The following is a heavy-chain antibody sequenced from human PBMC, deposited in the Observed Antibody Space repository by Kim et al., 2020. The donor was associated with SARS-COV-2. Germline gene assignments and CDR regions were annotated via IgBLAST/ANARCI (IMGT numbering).Heavy chain of an antibody. D-gene: IGHD3-10*01. V-gene: IGHV4-59*09. CDR3: ARGRITMVRGVIWGWYFDL. Sequence: SRVTISVDTSKNQFSLKLSSVTAADTAVYYCARGRITMVRGVIWGWYFDLWGRGTLVTVSS. J-gene: IGHJ2*01.